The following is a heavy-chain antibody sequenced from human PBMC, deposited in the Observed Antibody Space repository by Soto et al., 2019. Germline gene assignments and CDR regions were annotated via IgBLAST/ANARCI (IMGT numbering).Heavy chain of an antibody. Sequence: PSETLSLTCAVSGGSISDGHHSLSWIRQPPGKGLEWIGYIHPEGSTYYNPSLKGRVTMSVDRSKNQFSLNLISVTAADTAVYYCAKEEWTANNWFDPWGQGTXVPVSS. CDR1: GGSISDGHHS. CDR3: AKEEWTANNWFDP. CDR2: IHPEGST. D-gene: IGHD3-3*01. V-gene: IGHV4-30-2*01. J-gene: IGHJ5*02.